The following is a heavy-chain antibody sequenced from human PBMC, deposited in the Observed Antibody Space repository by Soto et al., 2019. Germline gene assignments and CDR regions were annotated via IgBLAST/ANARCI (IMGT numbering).Heavy chain of an antibody. CDR3: ARDIVVVPAAIHYYYGMDV. V-gene: IGHV1-2*02. CDR2: INPNSGGT. CDR1: GYTFTGYY. Sequence: ASVKVSCKASGYTFTGYYMHWVRQAPGQGLEWMGWINPNSGGTNYTQKFQGRVTMTRDTSISTAYMELSRLRSDDTAVYYCARDIVVVPAAIHYYYGMDVWGQGTTVTV. D-gene: IGHD2-2*02. J-gene: IGHJ6*02.